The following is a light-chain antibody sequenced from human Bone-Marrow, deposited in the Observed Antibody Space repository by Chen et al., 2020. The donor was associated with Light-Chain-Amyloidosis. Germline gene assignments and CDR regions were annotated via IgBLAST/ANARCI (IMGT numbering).Light chain of an antibody. Sequence: QSELTQPPSASGTPGQRVTISCSGSSSNIGSNYVYWYQQLPGTAPKLLIYRNNHRPSGVPDRCSGSKSGTSASLAISGLRSEDEADYYCAAWDDSLWVFGGGTKLTVL. J-gene: IGLJ3*02. CDR2: RNN. V-gene: IGLV1-47*01. CDR3: AAWDDSLWV. CDR1: SSNIGSNY.